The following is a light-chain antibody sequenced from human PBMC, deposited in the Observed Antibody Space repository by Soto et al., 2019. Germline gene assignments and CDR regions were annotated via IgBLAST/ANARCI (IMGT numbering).Light chain of an antibody. Sequence: QSVLTQPRSVSGSPGQSVTISCTGTSSDIGGYNYVSWYQQHPGKAPKLMIYDVSKRPSGVTEHFSGSKSGNTATLTITRLQAEDEADYYCCSYAGSYTYVFGTGT. V-gene: IGLV2-11*01. CDR2: DVS. CDR1: SSDIGGYNY. J-gene: IGLJ1*01. CDR3: CSYAGSYTYV.